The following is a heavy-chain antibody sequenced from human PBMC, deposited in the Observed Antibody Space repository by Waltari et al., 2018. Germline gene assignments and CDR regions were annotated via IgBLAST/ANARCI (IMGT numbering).Heavy chain of an antibody. Sequence: QVQLVQSGAEVKKPGSSVKVSCKASGGTFSSYAISWVRQAPGQGLEWMGGIIPIFGTATYAQKFQGRVTITTDESTSTAYMERSSLRSEDTAVYYCARCKDQLEPNYYYYYGMDVWGQGTTVTVSS. CDR3: ARCKDQLEPNYYYYYGMDV. J-gene: IGHJ6*02. V-gene: IGHV1-69*05. D-gene: IGHD1-1*01. CDR2: IIPIFGTA. CDR1: GGTFSSYA.